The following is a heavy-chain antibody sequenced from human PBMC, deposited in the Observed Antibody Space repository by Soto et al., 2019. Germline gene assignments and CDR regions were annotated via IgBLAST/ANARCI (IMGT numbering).Heavy chain of an antibody. V-gene: IGHV3-21*01. CDR2: ISSSSSYI. Sequence: GGSLRLSCAASGFTFSSYSMNWVRQAPGKGLEWVSSISSSSSYIYYADSVKGRFTISRDNAKNSLYLRMNSLRAEDTAVYYCARVPLDSSGYYAFDYWGQGTLVTVSS. CDR3: ARVPLDSSGYYAFDY. J-gene: IGHJ4*02. D-gene: IGHD3-22*01. CDR1: GFTFSSYS.